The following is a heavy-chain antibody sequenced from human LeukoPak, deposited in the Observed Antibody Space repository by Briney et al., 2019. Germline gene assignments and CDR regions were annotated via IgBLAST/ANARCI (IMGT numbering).Heavy chain of an antibody. CDR3: ARGDCSGGSCYYYFDY. CDR1: GFTFSSYS. D-gene: IGHD2-15*01. J-gene: IGHJ4*02. Sequence: PGGSLRLSCAASGFTFSSYSMNWVRQAPGKGLEWVSSISSSSSYIYYADSVKGRFTISRDNAKNSLYLQMNSLRAEDTAVYYCARGDCSGGSCYYYFDYWGQGTLVTVSS. CDR2: ISSSSSYI. V-gene: IGHV3-21*01.